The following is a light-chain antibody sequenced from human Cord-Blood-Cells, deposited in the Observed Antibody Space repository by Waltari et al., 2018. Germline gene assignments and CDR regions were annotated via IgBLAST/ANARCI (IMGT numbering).Light chain of an antibody. Sequence: DIQMTQSSSTLSASVGARVIITCRASQSISSWLAWYQQKVGNAPKLLIYYASSLESGVPSRLISSGSWTEVSLTISSLQPDDFATYYCQQYNSYSPSTFGQGTKLEIK. J-gene: IGKJ2*01. CDR3: QQYNSYSPST. CDR1: QSISSW. CDR2: YAS. V-gene: IGKV1-5*03.